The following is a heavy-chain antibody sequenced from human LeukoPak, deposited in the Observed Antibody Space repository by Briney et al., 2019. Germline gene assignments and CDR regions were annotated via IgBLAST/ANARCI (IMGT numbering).Heavy chain of an antibody. Sequence: SETLSLTCAVYGGSFSGYYWSWIRQPPGKGLEWIGEINHSGSTNYNPSLKSRVTISVDTSKNQFSLKLSSVTAADTAVYYCARCGPYGDYGGWYFDLWGRGTLVTVSS. J-gene: IGHJ2*01. D-gene: IGHD4-17*01. CDR3: ARCGPYGDYGGWYFDL. CDR2: INHSGST. CDR1: GGSFSGYY. V-gene: IGHV4-34*01.